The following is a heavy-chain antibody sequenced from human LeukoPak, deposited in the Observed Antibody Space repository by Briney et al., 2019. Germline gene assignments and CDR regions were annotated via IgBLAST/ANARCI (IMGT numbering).Heavy chain of an antibody. CDR3: ARDFDGPRASDY. J-gene: IGHJ4*02. D-gene: IGHD4-17*01. V-gene: IGHV3-74*01. CDR1: GFTFSYFW. CDR2: INTDGSYS. Sequence: GGSLRLSCAASGFTFSYFWMHWFRQTPGKGLVWVSCINTDGSYSTYADSVKGRFTISRDNVRNTLYLQMNSLRAEDSAVYYCARDFDGPRASDYWGRGTVVTVSS.